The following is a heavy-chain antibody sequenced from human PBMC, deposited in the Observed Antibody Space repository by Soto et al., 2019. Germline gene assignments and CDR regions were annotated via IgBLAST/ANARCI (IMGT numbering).Heavy chain of an antibody. D-gene: IGHD2-15*01. CDR1: GYSFTGYF. J-gene: IGHJ4*02. CDR2: INPNSGGR. CDR3: ARGRQPIRQRNGGSCYSNFDY. V-gene: IGHV1-2*02. Sequence: QVQLVQSGAEVKKPGASVKVSCKVSGYSFTGYFMHWVRQAPGQGLEWMGWINPNSGGRNFAQKLKGRVTLNRDTSISTAYLELSGLTSDDTAFYYCARGRQPIRQRNGGSCYSNFDYWGQGTLVTVSS.